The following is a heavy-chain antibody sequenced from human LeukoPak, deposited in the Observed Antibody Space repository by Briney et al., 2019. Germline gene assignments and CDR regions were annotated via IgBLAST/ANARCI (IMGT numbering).Heavy chain of an antibody. V-gene: IGHV3-7*03. CDR1: GLTFSRYW. D-gene: IGHD3-10*01. CDR3: ARTNRYHYYGSGNDQAFDI. CDR2: IKEDGSEK. J-gene: IGHJ3*02. Sequence: PGGSLRLSCAVSGLTFSRYWMTWGRQAPGKGLEWVANIKEDGSEKYYVDSVKGRFTISRDSAKNSLYLQMNSLRAEDTAVYYCARTNRYHYYGSGNDQAFDIWGQGTMVTVSS.